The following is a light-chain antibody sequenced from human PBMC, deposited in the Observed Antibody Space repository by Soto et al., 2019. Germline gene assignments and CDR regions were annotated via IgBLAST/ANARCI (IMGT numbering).Light chain of an antibody. Sequence: DIQMTQSPSPLSASVGDRVTITCRASQSINTWLAWYQQKPGKAPKLLMYDASSLDSGVPSRFSGSGSGTEFTLTISSLQPDDFATYYCQQLNSFPITFGQGTRLEIK. CDR1: QSINTW. V-gene: IGKV1-5*01. CDR2: DAS. J-gene: IGKJ5*01. CDR3: QQLNSFPIT.